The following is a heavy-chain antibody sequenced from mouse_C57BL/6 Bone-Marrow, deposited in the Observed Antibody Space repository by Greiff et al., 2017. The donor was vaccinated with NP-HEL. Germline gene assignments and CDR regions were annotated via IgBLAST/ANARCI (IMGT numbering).Heavy chain of an antibody. Sequence: VQLQQSGAELARPGASVKLSCKASGYTFTSYGISWVKQRTGQGLEWIGEIYPRSGNTYYNEKFKGKATLTADKSSSTAYMELRSLTSEDSAVGYCARRLEAWFAYWGRGTLVTVSA. V-gene: IGHV1-81*01. CDR1: GYTFTSYG. CDR3: ARRLEAWFAY. CDR2: IYPRSGNT. D-gene: IGHD2-13*01. J-gene: IGHJ3*01.